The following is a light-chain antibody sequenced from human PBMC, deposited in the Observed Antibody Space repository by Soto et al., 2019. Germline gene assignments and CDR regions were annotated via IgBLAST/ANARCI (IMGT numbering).Light chain of an antibody. Sequence: EIVMTQSPATLSVSPGERATLSCRARRGVGTNLAWYQHRPGQAPRLLIYDASTRAPGIPGRFSGSGSGTDFTLTIGSLQLEDFATYSCQQGFSTPWTFGQGTKVDIK. CDR1: RGVGTN. CDR3: QQGFSTPWT. V-gene: IGKV3D-15*01. J-gene: IGKJ1*01. CDR2: DAS.